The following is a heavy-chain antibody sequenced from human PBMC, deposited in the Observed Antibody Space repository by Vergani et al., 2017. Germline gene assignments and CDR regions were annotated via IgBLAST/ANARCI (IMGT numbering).Heavy chain of an antibody. D-gene: IGHD2-2*01. CDR1: GFTFNSYA. CDR2: INNNGGST. V-gene: IGHV3-23*01. CDR3: AKVCGSTSCPYGGGAFDV. J-gene: IGHJ3*01. Sequence: QLLESGGGLIQPGGSLRLSCAASGFTFNSYAMTWVRPAPGKGLEWVSGINNNGGSTYYADSVKGRFTISRDNSKNTLYLQMTDLRAEDPATCYCAKVCGSTSCPYGGGAFDVWGGRTMVTVSS.